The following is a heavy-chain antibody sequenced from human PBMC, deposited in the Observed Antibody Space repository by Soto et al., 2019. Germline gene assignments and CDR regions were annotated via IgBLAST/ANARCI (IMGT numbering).Heavy chain of an antibody. D-gene: IGHD3-3*01. CDR2: IYYSGST. V-gene: IGHV4-59*08. Sequence: ETLSLTCTVSGGSISVYYWSWIRQPPGKGLEWIGYIYYSGSTNYNPSLKSRVTISVDTSKNQFSLKLSSVTAADTAVYYCARGGWRHIDYWGQGTLVTVSS. CDR3: ARGGWRHIDY. CDR1: GGSISVYY. J-gene: IGHJ4*02.